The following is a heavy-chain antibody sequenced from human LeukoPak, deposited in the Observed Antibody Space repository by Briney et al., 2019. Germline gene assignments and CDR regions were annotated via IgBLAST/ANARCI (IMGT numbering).Heavy chain of an antibody. CDR2: ISSTSGYT. CDR1: RFTFSDYY. V-gene: IGHV3-11*06. Sequence: GGSLRLSCAASRFTFSDYYMSWIRQAPGKGLEWVSYISSTSGYTNYADSVKGRFTISRDNAKNSLYLQMNSLRAEDTAVYYCARLTGWILDVWGQGTTVTVS. CDR3: ARLTGWILDV. J-gene: IGHJ6*02. D-gene: IGHD7-27*01.